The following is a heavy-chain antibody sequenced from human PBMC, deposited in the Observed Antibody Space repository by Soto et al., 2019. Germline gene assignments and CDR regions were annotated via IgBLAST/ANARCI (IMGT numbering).Heavy chain of an antibody. D-gene: IGHD5-12*01. J-gene: IGHJ4*02. V-gene: IGHV4-59*01. CDR1: GGSINDYW. CDR3: ARLYSDYAPPHY. Sequence: QVQLQESGPGLVKPSETLSLTCTVSGGSINDYWWSWIRQSPGKRLEWIGSIYYNGHTNYNPSLESRVTIPVDTSENQFSLTLTSVTAADTAVYYCARLYSDYAPPHYWGQGTLVTVSS. CDR2: IYYNGHT.